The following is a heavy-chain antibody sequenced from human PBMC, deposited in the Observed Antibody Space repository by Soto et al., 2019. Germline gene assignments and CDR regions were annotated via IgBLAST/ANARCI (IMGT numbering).Heavy chain of an antibody. CDR2: ISAYNGNT. CDR3: ARRNILTGRTPLFDY. Sequence: ASVKVSCKASGYTFTSYGISWVRQAPEQGLEWMGWISAYNGNTNYAQKLQGRVTMTTDTSTSTAYMELRSLRSDDTAMYYCARRNILTGRTPLFDYWGQGTLVTVSS. D-gene: IGHD3-9*01. CDR1: GYTFTSYG. J-gene: IGHJ4*02. V-gene: IGHV1-18*01.